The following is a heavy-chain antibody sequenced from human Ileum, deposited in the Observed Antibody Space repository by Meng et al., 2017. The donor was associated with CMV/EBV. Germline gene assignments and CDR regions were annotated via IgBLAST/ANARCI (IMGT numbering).Heavy chain of an antibody. Sequence: GESLKISCAASGFTFGDYAMHWVRPAPWKGLEWVSLISWDGGSTYYADSVKGRFTISRDNSKNSLYLQMNSLRAEDTALYYWAKDIRDSSGYYGCYFDYWGQGTLVTVSS. V-gene: IGHV3-43D*03. CDR3: AKDIRDSSGYYGCYFDY. D-gene: IGHD3-22*01. J-gene: IGHJ4*02. CDR1: GFTFGDYA. CDR2: ISWDGGST.